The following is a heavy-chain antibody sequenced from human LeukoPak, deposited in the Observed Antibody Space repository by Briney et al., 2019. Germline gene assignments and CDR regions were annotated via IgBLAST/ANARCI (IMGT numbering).Heavy chain of an antibody. D-gene: IGHD3-16*01. J-gene: IGHJ4*02. CDR1: GHAFTGYC. CDR2: INPNSGGT. CDR3: ASRGKDLALDD. V-gene: IGHV1-2*02. Sequence: GASVKVSCKASGHAFTGYCMHWVRQAPGQGLEWMAYINPNSGGTNYAQKFQGRVTVTWDTSISTVYMELSRLRSDDTAVYYCASRGKDLALDDWGQGTLVTVSS.